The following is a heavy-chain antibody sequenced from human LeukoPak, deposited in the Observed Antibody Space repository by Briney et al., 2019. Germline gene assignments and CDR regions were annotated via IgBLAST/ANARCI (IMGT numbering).Heavy chain of an antibody. V-gene: IGHV1-69*04. CDR1: GGTFSSYA. CDR2: IIPILGIA. CDR3: ASGNYYDSSGYTADWFDP. D-gene: IGHD3-22*01. Sequence: ASVKVSCKASGGTFSSYAISWVRQAPGQGLEWMGRIIPILGIANYAQKFQGRVTITADKSTSTAYMEPSSLRSEDTAVYYCASGNYYDSSGYTADWFDPWGQGTLVTVSS. J-gene: IGHJ5*02.